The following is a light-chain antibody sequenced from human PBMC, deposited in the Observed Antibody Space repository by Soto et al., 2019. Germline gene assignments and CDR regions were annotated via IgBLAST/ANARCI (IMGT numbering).Light chain of an antibody. J-gene: IGKJ2*01. CDR1: QSISSRY. CDR3: QHYDSSPSYP. Sequence: EIVLTQSPGTLSLSPGERATLSCRASQSISSRYLAWYQHKRGQAPRLLIYGASSRATGIPDRFSGSGSGTDFTLTISRLEPEDFAVYYCQHYDSSPSYPFGQGTKLEIK. V-gene: IGKV3-20*01. CDR2: GAS.